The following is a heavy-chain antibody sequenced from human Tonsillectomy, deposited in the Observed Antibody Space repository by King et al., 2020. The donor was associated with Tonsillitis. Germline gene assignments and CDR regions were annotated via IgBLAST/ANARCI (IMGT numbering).Heavy chain of an antibody. V-gene: IGHV1-69*12. J-gene: IGHJ4*01. CDR2: IIPLFGTT. CDR1: GGTFTSYG. D-gene: IGHD3-3*01. Sequence: QLVQSGAEVKKPGSSVKVSCKASGGTFTSYGINWVRQAPGQGLEWMGGIIPLFGTTNYAQKFQGRVTLTADDSTDTAYMELTSLTSDDTAVYYCARGVVPPYNNFWSGYYFDYWGQGTLVTVSS. CDR3: ARGVVPPYNNFWSGYYFDY.